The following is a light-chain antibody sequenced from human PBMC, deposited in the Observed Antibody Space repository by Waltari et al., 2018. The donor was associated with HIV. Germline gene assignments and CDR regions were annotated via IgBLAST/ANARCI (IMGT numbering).Light chain of an antibody. J-gene: IGKJ4*01. CDR1: QNIINK. V-gene: IGKV3-15*01. CDR2: GSS. Sequence: EIVMTQSPATLSVSPGERATLSCRARQNIINKLALYQQKPGQAPRLLIYGSSTRATSIPARFSGSGYGTDFTLTINRLQSEDIAGYYCQQYNTWPLSFGGGTKVEIK. CDR3: QQYNTWPLS.